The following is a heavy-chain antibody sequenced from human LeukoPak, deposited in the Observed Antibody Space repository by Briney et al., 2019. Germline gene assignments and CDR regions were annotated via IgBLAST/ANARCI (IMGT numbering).Heavy chain of an antibody. CDR3: ARCPLKYYYGMDV. Sequence: GGSLRLSCAASGFTFSDHYMDWVRQAPGKGLEWVGRTRNKANSYTTVYAASVKGRFTISRDESENSLLLQMNSLKTEDTAIYYCARCPLKYYYGMDVWGQGTTVTVSS. J-gene: IGHJ6*02. CDR1: GFTFSDHY. CDR2: TRNKANSYTT. V-gene: IGHV3-72*01. D-gene: IGHD6-6*01.